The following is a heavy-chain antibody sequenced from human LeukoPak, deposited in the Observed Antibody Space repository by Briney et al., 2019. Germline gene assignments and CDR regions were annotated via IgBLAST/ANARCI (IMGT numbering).Heavy chain of an antibody. D-gene: IGHD6-19*01. Sequence: ASVKVSCKASGYTFTSYGISWVRQAPGQGFEWMGWISAYNGNTNYAQKLQGRVTMTTDTSTSTAYMELRSLRSDDTAVYYCARDAAVAGTVDWFDPWGQGTLVTVSS. J-gene: IGHJ5*02. CDR1: GYTFTSYG. CDR3: ARDAAVAGTVDWFDP. V-gene: IGHV1-18*01. CDR2: ISAYNGNT.